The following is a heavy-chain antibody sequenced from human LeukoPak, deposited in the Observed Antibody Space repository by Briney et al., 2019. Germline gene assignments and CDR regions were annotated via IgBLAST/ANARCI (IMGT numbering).Heavy chain of an antibody. CDR2: IYHSGST. CDR3: AKLGTAYWYFDL. D-gene: IGHD7-27*01. J-gene: IGHJ2*01. V-gene: IGHV4-4*02. Sequence: PSGTLSLTCAVSGGSISSSNWWRLGRPPPGKGLEGIGEIYHSGSTNYNPSVKSRVTISVDKPKNQFSLTLSSVTAADTAVYYCAKLGTAYWYFDLWGRGTLVTVSS. CDR1: GGSISSSNW.